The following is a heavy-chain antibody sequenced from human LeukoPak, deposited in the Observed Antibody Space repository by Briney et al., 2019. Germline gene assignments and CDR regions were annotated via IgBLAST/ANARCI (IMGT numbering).Heavy chain of an antibody. CDR2: IYTSGST. J-gene: IGHJ4*02. Sequence: SETLSLTCTVSGGSISSYYWSWIRQPAGKGLEWIGRIYTSGSTNYNPSLKSRVTMSVDTSKNQFSLKLSSVTAADTAVYYCARESPTMAYSSSIDYWGQGTLVTVPS. D-gene: IGHD6-6*01. CDR3: ARESPTMAYSSSIDY. CDR1: GGSISSYY. V-gene: IGHV4-4*07.